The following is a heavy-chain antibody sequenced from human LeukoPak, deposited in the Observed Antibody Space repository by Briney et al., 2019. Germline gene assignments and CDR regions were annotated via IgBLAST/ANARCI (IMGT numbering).Heavy chain of an antibody. CDR2: ISGSGGST. CDR3: AKDRGAVVVIHPDY. J-gene: IGHJ4*02. V-gene: IGHV3-23*01. D-gene: IGHD3-22*01. CDR1: GFTFSSYG. Sequence: GGSLRLSCAASGFTFSSYGMSWVRQAPGKGLEWVSAISGSGGSTYYADSVKGRFTISRDNSKNTLYLQMNSLRAEDTAVYYCAKDRGAVVVIHPDYWGQGTLVTVSS.